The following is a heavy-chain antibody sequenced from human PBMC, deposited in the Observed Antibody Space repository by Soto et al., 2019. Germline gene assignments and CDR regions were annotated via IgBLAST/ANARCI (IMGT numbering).Heavy chain of an antibody. V-gene: IGHV1-2*02. CDR2: INPNSGGT. J-gene: IGHJ4*02. CDR1: GYTFSGFY. Sequence: ASVKVSCKASGYTFSGFYMHWVRQAPGQGLEWMGWINPNSGGTTSAEKFQGRVTMTRDTSISMAYMELSRLTSDDTAVYFCGREPLAHSYFDFWGQGTLVTVSS. CDR3: GREPLAHSYFDF.